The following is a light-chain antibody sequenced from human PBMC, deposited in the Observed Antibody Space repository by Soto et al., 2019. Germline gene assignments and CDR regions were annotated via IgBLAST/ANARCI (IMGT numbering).Light chain of an antibody. J-gene: IGKJ1*01. CDR2: GAS. CDR1: QSVSSN. V-gene: IGKV3-15*01. CDR3: QQYNNWPRT. Sequence: EIVMTQSPATLSVSPGERATLSCRASQSVSSNLAWYQQIPGQAPRLLIYGASTRAAGIPARFSGSGSGTGFTLTISSLQSEDFAVYYCQQYNNWPRTFGQGTKVEIK.